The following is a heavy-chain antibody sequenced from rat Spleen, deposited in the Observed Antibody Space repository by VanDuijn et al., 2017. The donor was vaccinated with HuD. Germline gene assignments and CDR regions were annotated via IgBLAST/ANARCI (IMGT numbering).Heavy chain of an antibody. D-gene: IGHD1-2*01. J-gene: IGHJ2*01. CDR3: ARHPYYYSSYIPLDY. CDR2: ISPSGATT. V-gene: IGHV5-19*01. Sequence: EVQLVESGGGLVQPGRSLKLSCAASGFTLSDYVMHWLRQAPTKVLEWVTSISPSGATTNYRDSVKGRFTISRDNARGTLYLQMNSLRSEDTATYYCARHPYYYSSYIPLDYWGQGVMVTVSS. CDR1: GFTLSDYV.